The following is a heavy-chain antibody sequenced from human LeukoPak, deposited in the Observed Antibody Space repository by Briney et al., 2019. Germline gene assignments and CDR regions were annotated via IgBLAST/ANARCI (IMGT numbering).Heavy chain of an antibody. CDR3: ARDFWSGYYSQTDVFDI. D-gene: IGHD3-3*01. Sequence: SVKVSCKASGGTFSSYTISWVRQAPGQGLEWMGRIIPILGIANYAQKFQGRVTITADKSTSTAYMELSSLRSEDTAVYYCARDFWSGYYSQTDVFDIWGQGTMVTVSS. CDR2: IIPILGIA. CDR1: GGTFSSYT. V-gene: IGHV1-69*04. J-gene: IGHJ3*02.